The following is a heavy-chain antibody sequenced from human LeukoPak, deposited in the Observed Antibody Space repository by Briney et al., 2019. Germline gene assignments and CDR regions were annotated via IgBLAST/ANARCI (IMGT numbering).Heavy chain of an antibody. CDR2: ISGDGGST. CDR1: GFTFDDYA. CDR3: AKDIEYDSSGYYLDPEYYFDY. V-gene: IGHV3-43*02. D-gene: IGHD3-22*01. Sequence: GVSLRLSCAASGFTFDDYAMHWVRQAPGKGLEWVSLISGDGGSTYYADSVKGRFTISRDNSKNSLYLQLNSLRTEDTALYYCAKDIEYDSSGYYLDPEYYFDYWGQGTLVTVSS. J-gene: IGHJ4*02.